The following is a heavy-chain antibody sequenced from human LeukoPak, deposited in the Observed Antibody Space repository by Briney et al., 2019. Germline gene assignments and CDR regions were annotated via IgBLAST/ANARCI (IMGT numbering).Heavy chain of an antibody. Sequence: ASVKVSCKASGYTFSDYGISWVRQAPGQALEWMGWISAYNDVTNYAQKPQGRLTFPRDTFTNTAHGDLGGVISDDTAVYYCARPGSFESETYDDWGQGTLVTVSS. J-gene: IGHJ4*02. CDR1: GYTFSDYG. CDR3: ARPGSFESETYDD. CDR2: ISAYNDVT. V-gene: IGHV1-18*01. D-gene: IGHD3-10*01.